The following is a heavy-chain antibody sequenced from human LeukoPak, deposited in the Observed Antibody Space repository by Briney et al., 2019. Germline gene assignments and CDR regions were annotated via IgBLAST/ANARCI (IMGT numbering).Heavy chain of an antibody. J-gene: IGHJ4*02. CDR3: ARYYGGNSACDY. V-gene: IGHV3-23*01. D-gene: IGHD4-23*01. Sequence: GGSLRLSCAASGFTFSSSAMSWVRQAPGKGLEWVSNISGSGSGGSTYYADSVKGRFTISRDNSKNTLYLQMNSLRAEDTAVYYCARYYGGNSACDYWGQGTLVTVSS. CDR1: GFTFSSSA. CDR2: ISGSGSGGST.